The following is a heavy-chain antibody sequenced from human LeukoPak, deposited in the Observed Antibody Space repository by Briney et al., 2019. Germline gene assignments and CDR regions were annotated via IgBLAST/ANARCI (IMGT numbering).Heavy chain of an antibody. CDR3: ARTLLYEMPYFDY. CDR1: GYTFIAYY. Sequence: ASVKVSCKASGYTFIAYYVHWVRQAPGQGLEWLGWIKPNGGGTIYSQQFQGKVTMTRDTSISTAYMELSRLRSDDTAIYYCARTLLYEMPYFDYWGQGTLVTVSS. CDR2: IKPNGGGT. J-gene: IGHJ4*02. V-gene: IGHV1-2*02. D-gene: IGHD1-26*01.